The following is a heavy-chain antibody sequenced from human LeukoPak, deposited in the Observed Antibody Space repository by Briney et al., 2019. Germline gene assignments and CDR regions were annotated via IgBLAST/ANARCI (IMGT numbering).Heavy chain of an antibody. D-gene: IGHD3-10*01. CDR1: GFTFSSYG. J-gene: IGHJ6*02. CDR2: IWYDGSNK. V-gene: IGHV3-33*01. Sequence: GGSLRLSCAASGFTFSSYGMHWVRQAPGKGLEWVAVIWYDGSNKYYVDSVKGRFTISRDNSKNTLYLQMNSLRAEDTAVYYCARDFDLGSGSYSPGGDYYYGMDVWGQGTTVTVSS. CDR3: ARDFDLGSGSYSPGGDYYYGMDV.